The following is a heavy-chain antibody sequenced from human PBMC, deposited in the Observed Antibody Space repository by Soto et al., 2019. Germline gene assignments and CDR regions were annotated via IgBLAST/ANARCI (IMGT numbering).Heavy chain of an antibody. V-gene: IGHV1-18*01. CDR3: ARIPREGSSWTPIDY. Sequence: GASVKVSCKASGYTFTSYGISWVRQAPGQGLEWMGWISAYNGNTNYAQKLQGRVTMTTDTSTSTAYMELRSLRSDDTAVYYCARIPREGSSWTPIDYWGQGXLVTVSS. CDR1: GYTFTSYG. D-gene: IGHD6-13*01. CDR2: ISAYNGNT. J-gene: IGHJ4*02.